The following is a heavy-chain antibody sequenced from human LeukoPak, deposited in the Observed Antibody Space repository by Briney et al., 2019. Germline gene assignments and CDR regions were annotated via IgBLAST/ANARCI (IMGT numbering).Heavy chain of an antibody. CDR1: GGSFSGYY. CDR3: ASPYYYDSSGYRGGY. CDR2: INHSGST. V-gene: IGHV4-34*01. Sequence: SETLSLTCAVYGGSFSGYYWSWIRQPPGKGLEWIGEINHSGSTNYNPSLKSRVTISVDTSKNQFSLKLSSVTTADTAVYYCASPYYYDSSGYRGGYWGQGTLVTVSS. J-gene: IGHJ4*02. D-gene: IGHD3-22*01.